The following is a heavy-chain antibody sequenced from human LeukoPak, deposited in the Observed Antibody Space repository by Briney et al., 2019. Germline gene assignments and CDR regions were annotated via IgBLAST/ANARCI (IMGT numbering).Heavy chain of an antibody. J-gene: IGHJ3*02. CDR3: ARVIGWDEPFDI. CDR1: GFTFSSYE. V-gene: IGHV3-9*01. CDR2: ISWNSGSI. Sequence: PGGSLRLSCAASGFTFSSYEMNWVRQAPGKGLEWVSGISWNSGSIGYADSVKGRFTISRDNAKNSLYLQMNSLRAEDTAVYYCARVIGWDEPFDIWGQGTMVTVSS. D-gene: IGHD1-26*01.